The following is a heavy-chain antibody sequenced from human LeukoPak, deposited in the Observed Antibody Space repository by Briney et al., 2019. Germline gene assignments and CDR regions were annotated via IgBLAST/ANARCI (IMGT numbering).Heavy chain of an antibody. CDR1: GGTFSSYA. CDR2: IIPIFGTA. Sequence: ASVKVSCKASGGTFSSYAISWVRQAPGQGLEWMGGIIPIFGTANYAQKFQGRVTITADESTSTAYMELSSLRFEDTAVYYCARDSYSGYDHYYYYGMDVWGQGTTVTVSS. D-gene: IGHD5-12*01. V-gene: IGHV1-69*13. CDR3: ARDSYSGYDHYYYYGMDV. J-gene: IGHJ6*02.